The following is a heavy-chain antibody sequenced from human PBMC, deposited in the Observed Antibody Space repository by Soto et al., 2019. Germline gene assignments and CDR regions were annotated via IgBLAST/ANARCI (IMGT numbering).Heavy chain of an antibody. CDR3: ARGDYYDSGGYYSPKPFDY. V-gene: IGHV3-72*01. Sequence: EVQLVESGGGLVQPGGSLRLSCAASGFTFSDHYMEWVRQAPGKGLEWVGRTRNKANSYTTEYAASVKGRFTISRDDSKNSLYLQMKSLKTEDTAVYYCARGDYYDSGGYYSPKPFDYWGQGTRVTVSS. J-gene: IGHJ4*02. CDR2: TRNKANSYTT. CDR1: GFTFSDHY. D-gene: IGHD3-22*01.